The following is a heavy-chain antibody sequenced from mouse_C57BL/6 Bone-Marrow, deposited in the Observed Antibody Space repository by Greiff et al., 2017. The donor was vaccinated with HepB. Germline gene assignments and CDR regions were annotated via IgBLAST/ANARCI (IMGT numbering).Heavy chain of an antibody. Sequence: EVKLVESGGGLVQSGRSLRLSCATSGFTFSDFYMEWVRQAPGKGLEWIAASRNKANDYTTEYSASVKGRFIVSRDTSQSILYLQMNALRAEDTAIYYCARDAGGNYFYFDYWGQGTTLTVSS. CDR1: GFTFSDFY. V-gene: IGHV7-1*01. D-gene: IGHD2-1*01. J-gene: IGHJ2*01. CDR3: ARDAGGNYFYFDY. CDR2: SRNKANDYTT.